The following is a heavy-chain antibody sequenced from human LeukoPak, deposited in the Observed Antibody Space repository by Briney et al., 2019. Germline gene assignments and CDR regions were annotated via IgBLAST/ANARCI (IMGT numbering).Heavy chain of an antibody. V-gene: IGHV5-51*01. D-gene: IGHD5-18*01. CDR2: LCPGHSVT. J-gene: IGHJ4*02. Sequence: PGECLKIYCKGSGYSFTSYWLGWVRQLPGKCLEWMGLLCPGHSVTRYSPSFQGQVTISADKCISTAYLQWSSLNASDTAIYYCARRSLKRGYSYGLEYWGQGTLVTVSS. CDR1: GYSFTSYW. CDR3: ARRSLKRGYSYGLEY.